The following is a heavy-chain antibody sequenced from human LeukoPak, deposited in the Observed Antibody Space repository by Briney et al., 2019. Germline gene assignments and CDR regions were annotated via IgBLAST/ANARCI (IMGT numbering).Heavy chain of an antibody. CDR3: AKDLRSGNDY. CDR1: EFIFSSFG. J-gene: IGHJ4*02. CDR2: IRYDGSNK. Sequence: GGSLRLSCAASEFIFSSFGMHWVRQAPGKGLEWVSFIRYDGSNKYYGDSVKGRFTISRDNSKNTLYLQMNSLRADVTAVYYCAKDLRSGNDYWGQGTPVTVSS. V-gene: IGHV3-30*02.